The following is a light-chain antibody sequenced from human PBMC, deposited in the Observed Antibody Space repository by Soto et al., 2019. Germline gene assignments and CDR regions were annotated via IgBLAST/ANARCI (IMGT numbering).Light chain of an antibody. CDR1: NIGSKN. Sequence: SYELTQPLSVSVALGQTARITCGGNNIGSKNLHWYQQQPGQAPVLVIYRDSIRPSGIPERFSGSNSANTATLTISRAQAGDEADYYCQVWESSYVVFGGGTKLTVL. J-gene: IGLJ2*01. CDR3: QVWESSYVV. V-gene: IGLV3-9*01. CDR2: RDS.